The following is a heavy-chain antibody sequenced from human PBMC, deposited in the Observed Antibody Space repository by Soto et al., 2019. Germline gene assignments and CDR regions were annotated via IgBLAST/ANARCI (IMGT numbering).Heavy chain of an antibody. J-gene: IGHJ6*02. CDR1: GGSISSYY. Sequence: SETLSLTCTVSGGSISSYYWSWIRQPPGKGLEWIGYIYYSGSTNYNPSLKSRVTISVDTSKNQFSLKLSSVTAADTAVYYCARAPLEDYDFWSGYWGGYYYGMDVWGQGTTVTVSS. CDR2: IYYSGST. D-gene: IGHD3-3*01. CDR3: ARAPLEDYDFWSGYWGGYYYGMDV. V-gene: IGHV4-59*01.